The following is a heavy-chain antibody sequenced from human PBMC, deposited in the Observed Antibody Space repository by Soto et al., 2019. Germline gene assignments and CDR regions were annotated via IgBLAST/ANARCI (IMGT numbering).Heavy chain of an antibody. V-gene: IGHV4-39*01. Sequence: QLQLQESGPGLVKPSETLSLTCTVSGGSISSSSYYWGWIRQPPGKGLEWIGSIYYSGSTYYNPSLKSRVTISVDTSKNQFSLKLSSVTAADTAVYYCARLTWFGELLYDDWFDPWGQGTLVTVSS. CDR1: GGSISSSSYY. CDR3: ARLTWFGELLYDDWFDP. CDR2: IYYSGST. D-gene: IGHD3-10*01. J-gene: IGHJ5*02.